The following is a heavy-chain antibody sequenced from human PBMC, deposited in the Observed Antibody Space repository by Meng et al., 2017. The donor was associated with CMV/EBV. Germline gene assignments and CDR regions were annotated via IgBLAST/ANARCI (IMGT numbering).Heavy chain of an antibody. CDR2: ISYDGSNK. J-gene: IGHJ6*02. CDR1: GFTFSSYA. Sequence: GESLKISCAASGFTFSSYAMHWVRQAPGKVLEWVAVISYDGSNKYYADSVKGRFTISRDNSKNTLYLQMNSLRAEDTAVYYCARDPPSAWDIVVVVAAPTYGMDVWGQGTTVTVSS. V-gene: IGHV3-30*04. CDR3: ARDPPSAWDIVVVVAAPTYGMDV. D-gene: IGHD2-15*01.